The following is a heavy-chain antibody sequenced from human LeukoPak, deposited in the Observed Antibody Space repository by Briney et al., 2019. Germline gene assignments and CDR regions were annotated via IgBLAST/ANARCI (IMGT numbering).Heavy chain of an antibody. CDR3: ATSGLSRFGF. CDR2: ISGSGGST. J-gene: IGHJ4*02. V-gene: IGHV3-23*01. Sequence: GGSLRLSCAASGFTFSSYAMSWVRQAPGKGLEWVSAISGSGGSTYYADSVKGRFTISRDNSNNTPYLQMTSLRAEDTAVYYCATSGLSRFGFWGQGTLVTVSS. CDR1: GFTFSSYA. D-gene: IGHD2/OR15-2a*01.